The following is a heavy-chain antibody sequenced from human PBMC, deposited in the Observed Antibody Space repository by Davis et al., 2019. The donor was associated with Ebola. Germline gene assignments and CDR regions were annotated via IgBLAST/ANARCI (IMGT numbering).Heavy chain of an antibody. J-gene: IGHJ4*02. Sequence: SVKVSCKASGGTFSSYAISWVRQAPGQGLEWMGGIIPLLGIANYTQRFQGRITITADKSTSTAYMELRSLRSDDTAVYYCARKGEDPYDRQIDYWGQGTLVTVSS. D-gene: IGHD3-9*01. CDR3: ARKGEDPYDRQIDY. CDR1: GGTFSSYA. V-gene: IGHV1-69*10. CDR2: IIPLLGIA.